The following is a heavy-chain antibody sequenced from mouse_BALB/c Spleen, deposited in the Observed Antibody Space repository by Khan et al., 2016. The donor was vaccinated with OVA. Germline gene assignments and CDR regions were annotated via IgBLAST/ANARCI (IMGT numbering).Heavy chain of an antibody. J-gene: IGHJ1*01. CDR3: VRSGHYYGSFYWYFDV. D-gene: IGHD1-1*01. V-gene: IGHV2-9-2*01. CDR2: IWTGGDT. CDR1: GFSLTNYD. Sequence: VQLQESGPGLVAPSQSLSITCTVSGFSLTNYDISWIRQPPGKGLEWLGVIWTGGDTNYNSAFMSRLSISKDNSKSQVFLKMNSLQTDDTAIYYCVRSGHYYGSFYWYFDVWGAGTTVTVSS.